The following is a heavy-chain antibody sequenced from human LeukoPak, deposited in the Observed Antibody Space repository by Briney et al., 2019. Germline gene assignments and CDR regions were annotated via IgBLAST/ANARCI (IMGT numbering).Heavy chain of an antibody. V-gene: IGHV4-59*08. D-gene: IGHD3-16*02. CDR3: ARMAYRPEYFQH. Sequence: PSETLSLTCTVSGGSISSYYWSWIRQPPGKGLEWIGYIYYSGSTNYNPSLKSRVTISVDTSKNQFSLKLSSVTAADTAVYYCARMAYRPEYFQHWGQGTLVTVSS. CDR2: IYYSGST. CDR1: GGSISSYY. J-gene: IGHJ1*01.